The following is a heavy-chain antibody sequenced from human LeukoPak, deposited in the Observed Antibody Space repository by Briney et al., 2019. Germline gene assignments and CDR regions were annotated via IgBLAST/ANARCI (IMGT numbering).Heavy chain of an antibody. Sequence: PSQTLSLTCTVSGGSISGGGYYWSWIRQHPGKGLEWIGYIYYSGSTYYNPSLKSRVTISVDTSKNQFSLKLSSVTAADTAVYYCARDIPYYYDSSGYYSTTGYFDYWGQGTLVTVSS. J-gene: IGHJ4*02. CDR3: ARDIPYYYDSSGYYSTTGYFDY. D-gene: IGHD3-22*01. CDR2: IYYSGST. V-gene: IGHV4-31*03. CDR1: GGSISGGGYY.